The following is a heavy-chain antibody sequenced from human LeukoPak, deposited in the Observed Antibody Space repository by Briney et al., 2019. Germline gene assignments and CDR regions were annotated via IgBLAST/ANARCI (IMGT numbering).Heavy chain of an antibody. CDR3: ARARDWSAGSWFDP. D-gene: IGHD3/OR15-3a*01. J-gene: IGHJ5*02. V-gene: IGHV4-59*01. CDR2: IFYRGAT. Sequence: SETLSLTCIVSGGFISSYHWNWIRQPPGRGLEWIGNIFYRGATNYNPSLKSRVTMSVDTSKNQFSLRLDSVTAVDTAMYYCARARDWSAGSWFDPWGQGILVTVSS. CDR1: GGFISSYH.